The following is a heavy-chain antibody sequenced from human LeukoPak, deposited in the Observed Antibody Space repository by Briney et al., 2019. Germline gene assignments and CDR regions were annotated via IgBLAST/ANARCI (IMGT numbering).Heavy chain of an antibody. J-gene: IGHJ3*02. Sequence: SVKVSFKGSVFTFTSSAVQWVRQPRAQRREWIGWIVVGSGNTNYAQTFHERVTITRDMSTSTNYMELSSLRSEDTAVYYCAAVLGAFDIWGQGTMVTVSS. CDR1: VFTFTSSA. CDR2: IVVGSGNT. CDR3: AAVLGAFDI. V-gene: IGHV1-58*01.